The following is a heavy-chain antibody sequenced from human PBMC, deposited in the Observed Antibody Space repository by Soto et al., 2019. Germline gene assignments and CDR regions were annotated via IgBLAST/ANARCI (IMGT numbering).Heavy chain of an antibody. CDR1: GFTFSNYA. CDR2: IRASAGST. CDR3: AKDQIGFTLVGYNWFDP. Sequence: GSLRLSCAASGFTFSNYAMSWVRQAPGKGLEWVSAIRASAGSTYYADSVKGRFTIYRDNSKKTLYLQMNSLRAEDTAVYYCAKDQIGFTLVGYNWFDPWGQGTLVTVSS. V-gene: IGHV3-23*01. J-gene: IGHJ5*02. D-gene: IGHD3-10*02.